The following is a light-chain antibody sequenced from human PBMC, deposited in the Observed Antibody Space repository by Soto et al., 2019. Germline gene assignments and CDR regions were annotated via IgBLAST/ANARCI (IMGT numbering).Light chain of an antibody. Sequence: QSALTQPASVSGSPGQSITISCTGTSSDVGSYSPVSWYQQHPGKAPKLMIYEGSKRPSGASNRFSGSKSGNTASLTISGLQAEDEADYYCCSYAGSSTWVFGGGTKLTVL. CDR2: EGS. CDR1: SSDVGSYSP. V-gene: IGLV2-23*01. CDR3: CSYAGSSTWV. J-gene: IGLJ3*02.